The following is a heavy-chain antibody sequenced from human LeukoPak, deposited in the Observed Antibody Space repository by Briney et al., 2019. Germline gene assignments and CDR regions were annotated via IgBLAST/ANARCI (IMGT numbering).Heavy chain of an antibody. J-gene: IGHJ4*02. D-gene: IGHD3-22*01. Sequence: GGSLRLSCAASGFTFSSYWMHWVRQAPGKGLVWVSRIDSDGSTTSYADSVKGRFIISRDNAENTLFLQMNSLRAEDTAAYYCARSVYDSGGYYRVLDYWGQGTLVTVSS. CDR3: ARSVYDSGGYYRVLDY. CDR1: GFTFSSYW. V-gene: IGHV3-74*01. CDR2: IDSDGSTT.